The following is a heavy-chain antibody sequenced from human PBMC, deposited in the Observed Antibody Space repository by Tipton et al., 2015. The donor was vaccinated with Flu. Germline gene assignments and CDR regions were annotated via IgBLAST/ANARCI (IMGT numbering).Heavy chain of an antibody. Sequence: LSLTCTVSGGSISSYYWSWIRQPPGKGLEWIGYIYYSGSTNYNPSLKSRVTISVDTSKNQFSLKLSSVTAADTAVYYCARKPQLAAFDYWGQGALVTVSS. D-gene: IGHD6-25*01. CDR3: ARKPQLAAFDY. V-gene: IGHV4-59*08. CDR2: IYYSGST. J-gene: IGHJ4*02. CDR1: GGSISSYY.